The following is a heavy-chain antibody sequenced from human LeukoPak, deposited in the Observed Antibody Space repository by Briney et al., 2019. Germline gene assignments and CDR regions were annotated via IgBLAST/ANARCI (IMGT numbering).Heavy chain of an antibody. J-gene: IGHJ3*02. CDR1: GFTFSSYW. Sequence: GGSLRLSCAASGFTFSSYWMHWVRQAPGKGLLWVSVIVVDASMSYYASSVKGRFTIPRDTSTRTLYLPINSLRAADTAVYYCAKDAVARNGIYDAFDIWGQGTLVTVSS. CDR3: AKDAVARNGIYDAFDI. V-gene: IGHV3-74*01. D-gene: IGHD6-19*01. CDR2: IVVDASMS.